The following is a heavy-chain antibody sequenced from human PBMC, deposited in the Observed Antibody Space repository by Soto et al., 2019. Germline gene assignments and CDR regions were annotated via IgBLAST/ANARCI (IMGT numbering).Heavy chain of an antibody. D-gene: IGHD2-8*01. CDR1: GYTFTSYD. CDR3: AESGYRPHGVCSFGDFAY. CDR2: MKTNSDNT. J-gene: IGHJ4*02. V-gene: IGHV1-8*01. Sequence: QVQLVQSGAEVKKPGASVKISCKASGYTFTSYDINWVRQAAGQGLEWMGWMKTNSDNTGYAQKFQGRVTMTRDTDTTTAYKEMSGLRSENTAVSYCAESGYRPHGVCSFGDFAYWGQGTLVTVSS.